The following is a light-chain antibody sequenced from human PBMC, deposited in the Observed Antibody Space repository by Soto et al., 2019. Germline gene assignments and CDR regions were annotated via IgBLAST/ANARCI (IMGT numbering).Light chain of an antibody. V-gene: IGKV4-1*01. J-gene: IGKJ4*01. CDR2: RAS. Sequence: DIVMTQSPASLAVSLGERATINCKSSQSLLNSANDKIHLAWYQQKPGQPPKLLVWRASTRDSGVPDRFSGSGSETDFPPTTNSLKAEDGATYHRQHYCSAQLTFGGGTQVEI. CDR3: QHYCSAQLT. CDR1: QSLLNSANDKIH.